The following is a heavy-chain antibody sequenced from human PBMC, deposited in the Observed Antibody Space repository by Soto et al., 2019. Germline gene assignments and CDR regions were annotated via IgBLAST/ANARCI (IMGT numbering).Heavy chain of an antibody. D-gene: IGHD3-10*01. CDR2: IYYSGST. CDR1: GGSISSYY. J-gene: IGHJ4*02. CDR3: ARGYYASGLDY. Sequence: SETLSLTCTVSGGSISSYYWSWIRQPPGKGLEWIGYIYYSGSTNYNPSLKSRVTISVDTSKNQFSLNLRSVTAADTAVYYCARGYYASGLDYWGQGTLVTVS. V-gene: IGHV4-59*01.